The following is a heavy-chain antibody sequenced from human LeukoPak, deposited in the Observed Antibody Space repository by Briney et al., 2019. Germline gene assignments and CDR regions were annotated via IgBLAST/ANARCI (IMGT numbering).Heavy chain of an antibody. Sequence: ASVKVSCKASGYTFTGYYMHWVRQAPGQGLEWMGRINPNSGGTNYAQKFQGRVTISVDTSKNQFSLKLSSVTAADTAVYYCARATGKGMRPSFWSEGFDPWGQGTLVTVSS. CDR3: ARATGKGMRPSFWSEGFDP. V-gene: IGHV1-2*06. CDR1: GYTFTGYY. CDR2: INPNSGGT. D-gene: IGHD3-3*01. J-gene: IGHJ5*02.